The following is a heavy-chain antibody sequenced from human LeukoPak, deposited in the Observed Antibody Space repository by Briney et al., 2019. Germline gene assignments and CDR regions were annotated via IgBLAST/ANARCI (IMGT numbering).Heavy chain of an antibody. Sequence: GGSLRLSCTASGFTFGDYAMSWVRQAPGKGLEWVGFIRSKAYGGTTEYAASVKGRFTISRDDSKSIAYLQMNSLKTEDTAVYYCTRDAGVVGDDYWGQGTLVTVSS. CDR2: IRSKAYGGTT. D-gene: IGHD1-26*01. CDR1: GFTFGDYA. J-gene: IGHJ4*02. CDR3: TRDAGVVGDDY. V-gene: IGHV3-49*04.